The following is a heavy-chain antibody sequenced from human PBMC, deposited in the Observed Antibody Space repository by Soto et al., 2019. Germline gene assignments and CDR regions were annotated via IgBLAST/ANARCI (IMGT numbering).Heavy chain of an antibody. CDR3: ARGDYCSGGSCPHYCFDY. V-gene: IGHV3-48*02. J-gene: IGHJ4*02. D-gene: IGHD2-15*01. Sequence: SVKGRFTISRDNDKNSLYLQMNSLRDEDTTVYYCARGDYCSGGSCPHYCFDYWGQGCPVTV.